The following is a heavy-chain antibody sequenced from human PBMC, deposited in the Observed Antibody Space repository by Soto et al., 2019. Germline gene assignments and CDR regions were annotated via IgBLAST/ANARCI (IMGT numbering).Heavy chain of an antibody. V-gene: IGHV4-59*01. CDR2: IYYNGNT. CDR1: GGSISSYY. D-gene: IGHD4-4*01. Sequence: QVQLQESGPGLVKPSETLSLTCTVSGGSISSYYWSWIRQPPGKGLEWIGYIYYNGNTNYNPSLKSRVTISVDTSKNQFSLKLSSVTAADTAVYYCARDGYTVTPNYYYGMDVGGQGTTVTVSS. CDR3: ARDGYTVTPNYYYGMDV. J-gene: IGHJ6*02.